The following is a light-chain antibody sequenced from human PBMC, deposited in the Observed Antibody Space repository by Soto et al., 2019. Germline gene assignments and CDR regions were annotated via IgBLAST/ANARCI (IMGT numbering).Light chain of an antibody. CDR1: KMVGLN. J-gene: IGKJ4*01. CDR3: QERGRWPRAT. V-gene: IGKV3-11*01. Sequence: EMVLTQSPATLSLSPGESATLPCRAGKMVGLNFAWYQQKSGQPPRLLIHTASSRATGIPARFSGSGSRTDFTLTISSLEPEDIAVYYCQERGRWPRATFGGGTKVEMK. CDR2: TAS.